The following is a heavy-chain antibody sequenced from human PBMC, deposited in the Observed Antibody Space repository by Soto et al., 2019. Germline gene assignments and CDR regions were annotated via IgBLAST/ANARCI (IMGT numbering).Heavy chain of an antibody. CDR2: INAGNGNT. J-gene: IGHJ4*02. CDR3: AALGGHGGYDY. CDR1: GYTFTSYA. D-gene: IGHD4-17*01. Sequence: QVPLVQSGAEVKKPGASVKVSCKASGYTFTSYAMHWVRQAPGQRLEWMGWINAGNGNTKYSQKFQGRVTITRYTSASTANMDLSSLRSEDTAVYCSAALGGHGGYDYWGQGTLVTVSS. V-gene: IGHV1-3*01.